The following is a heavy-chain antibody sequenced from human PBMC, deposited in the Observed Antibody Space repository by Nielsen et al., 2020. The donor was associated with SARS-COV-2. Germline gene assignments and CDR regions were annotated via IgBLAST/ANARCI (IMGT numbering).Heavy chain of an antibody. V-gene: IGHV4-59*01. Sequence: SETLSLTCTVSGGSIRSSYWSWIRQPPGRGLEWLGYIHYTGSTNYNPSFQSRVNISVDTSKNQFSLNLSSVTAADTAIYYCARGGYNIYDFDYWGRGTLVTVSS. J-gene: IGHJ4*02. D-gene: IGHD3-22*01. CDR2: IHYTGST. CDR3: ARGGYNIYDFDY. CDR1: GGSIRSSY.